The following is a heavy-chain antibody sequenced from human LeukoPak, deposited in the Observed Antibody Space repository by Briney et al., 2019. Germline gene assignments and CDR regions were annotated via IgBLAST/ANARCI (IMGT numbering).Heavy chain of an antibody. CDR3: ARDSAEDYYDSSGYYQSDAFDI. Sequence: ASVKVSCKASGYTFTGYYMLWVRQAPGQGLEWMGWINPNSAGTNYAQKFQGRVTMTRDTSISTAYMELSRLRSGDTAVYYCARDSAEDYYDSSGYYQSDAFDIWGQGTMVTVSS. CDR1: GYTFTGYY. J-gene: IGHJ3*02. D-gene: IGHD3-22*01. V-gene: IGHV1-2*02. CDR2: INPNSAGT.